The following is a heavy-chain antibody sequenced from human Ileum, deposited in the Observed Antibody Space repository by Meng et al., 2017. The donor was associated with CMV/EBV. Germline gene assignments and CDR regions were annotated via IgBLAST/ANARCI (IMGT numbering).Heavy chain of an antibody. V-gene: IGHV4-4*07. Sequence: QVRLKLWGPGLATPSATLSLTCTFSGNCCTGYHCKWLRQSDAKGLKRIRRIYTSGRTNYNPSPNTRVSMSIDRSKNQFSLKLRSVTAADTAVYYCARKGSSVHWGQGTLVTVSS. CDR2: IYTSGRT. CDR1: GNCCTGYH. CDR3: ARKGSSVH. J-gene: IGHJ4*02.